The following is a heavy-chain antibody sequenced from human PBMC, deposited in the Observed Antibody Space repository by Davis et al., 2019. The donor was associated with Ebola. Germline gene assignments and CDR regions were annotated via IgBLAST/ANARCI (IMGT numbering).Heavy chain of an antibody. Sequence: GESLKISCAASGFTFSTYGMHWVRQAPGKGLEWVALISYGGSIQYYIDSVKGRFTISRDNSKNTLYLQMNSLRAEDTAVYYCAKENSPLVPILDHWGQGTLVIVSS. D-gene: IGHD3-10*01. J-gene: IGHJ4*02. CDR1: GFTFSTYG. CDR3: AKENSPLVPILDH. CDR2: ISYGGSIQ. V-gene: IGHV3-30*18.